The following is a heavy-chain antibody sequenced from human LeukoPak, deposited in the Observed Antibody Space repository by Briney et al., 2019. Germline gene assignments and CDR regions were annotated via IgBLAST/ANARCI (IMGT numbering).Heavy chain of an antibody. D-gene: IGHD1-1*01. CDR1: GGSISSSSYY. J-gene: IGHJ4*02. CDR2: IYYSGST. V-gene: IGHV4-61*05. CDR3: ARHGTTRAHYYFDY. Sequence: SETLSLTCTVSGGSISSSSYYWGWIRQPPGKGLEWIGYIYYSGSTNYNPSLKSRVTISVDTSKNQFSLKLSSVTAADTAVYYCARHGTTRAHYYFDYWGQGTLVTVSS.